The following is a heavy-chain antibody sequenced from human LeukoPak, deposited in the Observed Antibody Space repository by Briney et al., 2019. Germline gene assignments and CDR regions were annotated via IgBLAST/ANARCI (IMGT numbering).Heavy chain of an antibody. CDR1: GYSISSSNW. V-gene: IGHV4-28*01. CDR2: IYYSGST. J-gene: IGHJ4*02. D-gene: IGHD3-9*01. CDR3: ASLHNFDLYY. Sequence: SETLSLTCAVSGYSISSSNWWGWIRQPPGKGLEWIGYIYYSGSTCYNPSLNSRVTISEDTSKNQFSLKMSSVTAADTAVYYCASLHNFDLYYWGQGTLVTVSS.